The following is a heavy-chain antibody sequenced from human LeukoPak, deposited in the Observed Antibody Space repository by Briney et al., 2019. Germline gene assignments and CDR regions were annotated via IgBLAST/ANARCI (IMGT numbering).Heavy chain of an antibody. CDR3: ARELAAAVGGWFDP. CDR1: GGSISSGSYY. Sequence: SETLSLTYTVSGGSISSGSYYWSWIRQPAGKGLEWIGRFYTSGSTNYNPSLKSRVTISVDTSKNQFSLKLTSVTAADTAVYYCARELAAAVGGWFDPWGQGTLVTVSS. CDR2: FYTSGST. J-gene: IGHJ5*02. D-gene: IGHD6-13*01. V-gene: IGHV4-61*02.